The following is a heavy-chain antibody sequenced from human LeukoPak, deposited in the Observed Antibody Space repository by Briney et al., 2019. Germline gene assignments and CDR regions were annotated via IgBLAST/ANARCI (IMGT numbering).Heavy chain of an antibody. D-gene: IGHD3-22*01. Sequence: SETLSLTCGVYGGSFSGYYWTRIRQSPGMGLEWIGEIIHSGSTNYNPSLTSRVTISVDTSKNQFSLKLSSVTAADTAVYYCASGPAYYDSSGQFDYWGQGTLVTVSS. CDR1: GGSFSGYY. CDR3: ASGPAYYDSSGQFDY. J-gene: IGHJ4*02. CDR2: IIHSGST. V-gene: IGHV4-34*09.